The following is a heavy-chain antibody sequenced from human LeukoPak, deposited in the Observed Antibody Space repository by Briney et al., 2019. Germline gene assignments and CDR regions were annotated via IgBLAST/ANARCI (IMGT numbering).Heavy chain of an antibody. J-gene: IGHJ5*02. CDR3: ARGPYPNPRA. CDR1: GVPFSGHY. Sequence: SETLSLTCVVYGVPFSGHYWSWIRQPPGKGLEWIGEINHGGSPYYNPSLKSRVTISLDTSKSQFSLKLSSVTAADTAVYYCARGPYPNPRAWGQGTLVTISS. D-gene: IGHD1-14*01. CDR2: INHGGSP. V-gene: IGHV4-34*01.